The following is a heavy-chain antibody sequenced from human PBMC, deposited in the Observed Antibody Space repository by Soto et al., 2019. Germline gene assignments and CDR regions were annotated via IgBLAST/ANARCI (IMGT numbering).Heavy chain of an antibody. Sequence: PVGSLRLSCAASGFTFNTYTMNWVRQAPGKGLEWISYVSATTTDYADSVKGRFTISRDNAENSLYLQMNSLRAEDTAVYYCARDLLYAFDVWGQGTMVT. CDR3: ARDLLYAFDV. D-gene: IGHD2-8*01. CDR2: VSATTT. J-gene: IGHJ3*01. CDR1: GFTFNTYT. V-gene: IGHV3-48*04.